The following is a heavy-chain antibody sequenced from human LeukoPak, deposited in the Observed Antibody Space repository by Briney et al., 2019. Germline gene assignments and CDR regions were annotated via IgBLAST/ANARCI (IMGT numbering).Heavy chain of an antibody. Sequence: PGGSLRLSCAASGFTFSSYSMNWVRQAPGRGLEWVSAISGSGGSTYYADSVKGRFTISRDNSKNTLYLQMNSLRAEDTAVYYCAKDDGYSLDYWGQGTLVTVSS. CDR2: ISGSGGST. J-gene: IGHJ4*02. V-gene: IGHV3-23*01. CDR3: AKDDGYSLDY. D-gene: IGHD5-18*01. CDR1: GFTFSSYS.